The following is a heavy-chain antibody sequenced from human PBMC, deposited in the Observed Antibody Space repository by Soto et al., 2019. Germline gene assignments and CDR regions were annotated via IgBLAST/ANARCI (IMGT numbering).Heavy chain of an antibody. J-gene: IGHJ4*02. V-gene: IGHV1-69*06. CDR3: AKDRGDGLVMNRFDY. CDR2: IIPIFGTA. Sequence: ASVKVSCKASGGTFSSYAISWVRQAPGQGLEWMGGIIPIFGTANYAQKFQGRVTITADKSTSTAYMELSSLRSEDTAVYYCAKDRGDGLVMNRFDYWGQGALVTVSS. D-gene: IGHD3-9*01. CDR1: GGTFSSYA.